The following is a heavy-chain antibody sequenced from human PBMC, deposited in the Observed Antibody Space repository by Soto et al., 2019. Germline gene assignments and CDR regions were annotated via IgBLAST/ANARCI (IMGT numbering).Heavy chain of an antibody. V-gene: IGHV1-24*01. Sequence: GASVKVSCKVSGYTLTELSMHWVRQAPGKGLEWMGGFDPEDGETIYAQKFQGRVTMTEDTSTDTAYMELSSLRSEDTAVYYCATVKQWLVRGGDCYFDYWGQGTLVTVSS. CDR2: FDPEDGET. J-gene: IGHJ4*02. CDR3: ATVKQWLVRGGDCYFDY. D-gene: IGHD6-19*01. CDR1: GYTLTELS.